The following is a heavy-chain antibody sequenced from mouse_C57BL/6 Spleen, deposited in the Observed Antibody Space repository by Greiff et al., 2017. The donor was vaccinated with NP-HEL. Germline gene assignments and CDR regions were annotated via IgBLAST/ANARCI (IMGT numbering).Heavy chain of an antibody. V-gene: IGHV1-84*01. CDR1: GYTFTDYY. D-gene: IGHD2-3*01. Sequence: QVQLQQSGPELVKPGASVKISCKASGYTFTDYYINWVKQRPGQGLAWIGWIYPGSGNTKYNEKFKGKATLTVDTSSSTAYMQLSSLTSEDSAVYFCARWEDGYYGFAYWGQGTLVTVSA. CDR2: IYPGSGNT. J-gene: IGHJ3*01. CDR3: ARWEDGYYGFAY.